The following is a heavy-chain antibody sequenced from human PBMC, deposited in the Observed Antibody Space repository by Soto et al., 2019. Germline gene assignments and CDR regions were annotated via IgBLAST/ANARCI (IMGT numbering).Heavy chain of an antibody. Sequence: QVPLVQSGAEVKKPGASVKVSCKASGYTFTSYGISWVRQAPGQGREGMGWIRAYNGNTNYAQKLQGRATITTDTSTSTDYMELRGLRSDDTAVYYCARDAGSSSWYNYYYYGMDVWGQGTTVTVSS. CDR3: ARDAGSSSWYNYYYYGMDV. V-gene: IGHV1-18*04. CDR1: GYTFTSYG. D-gene: IGHD6-13*01. J-gene: IGHJ6*02. CDR2: IRAYNGNT.